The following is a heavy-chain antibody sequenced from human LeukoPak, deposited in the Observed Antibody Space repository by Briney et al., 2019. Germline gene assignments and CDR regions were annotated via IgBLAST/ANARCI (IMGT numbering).Heavy chain of an antibody. CDR3: ARGDYTYYYYGMDV. V-gene: IGHV1-18*01. CDR2: ISAYNGNT. CDR1: GYTFTSYG. J-gene: IGHJ6*02. D-gene: IGHD4-11*01. Sequence: GASVKVSCKASGYTFTSYGISWVRQAPGQGLEWMGWISAYNGNTNYAQKLQGRVTMTTDTSTSTAYMELRSLRSDDAAVYYCARGDYTYYYYGMDVWGQGTTVTVSS.